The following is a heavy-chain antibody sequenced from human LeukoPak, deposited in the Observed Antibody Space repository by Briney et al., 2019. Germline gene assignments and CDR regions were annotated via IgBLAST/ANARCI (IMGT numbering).Heavy chain of an antibody. V-gene: IGHV3-23*01. CDR1: GFIVSDYN. J-gene: IGHJ4*02. Sequence: GGSLRLSCAASGFIVSDYNMNWVRQAPGKGPEWVSAIGTGVNNVYYADSVKGRFTISRDNSKNTLYLQMNSLRAEDTAVYYCAKTGPYYFDDWGQGILVTVSS. D-gene: IGHD1-1*01. CDR2: IGTGVNNV. CDR3: AKTGPYYFDD.